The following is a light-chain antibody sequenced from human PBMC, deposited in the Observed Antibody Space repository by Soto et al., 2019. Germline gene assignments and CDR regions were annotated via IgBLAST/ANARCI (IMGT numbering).Light chain of an antibody. CDR3: QQSYSTTIT. V-gene: IGKV1-12*01. CDR1: QSISTW. Sequence: DIQMTQSPSSVSASVGDRVTITCRASQSISTWLAWYQQKPGTAPNLLIFTASYLQSGVPSRFSGSGSGTDFTLTISSLQPEDFATYYCQQSYSTTITFGQGTRLEIK. J-gene: IGKJ5*01. CDR2: TAS.